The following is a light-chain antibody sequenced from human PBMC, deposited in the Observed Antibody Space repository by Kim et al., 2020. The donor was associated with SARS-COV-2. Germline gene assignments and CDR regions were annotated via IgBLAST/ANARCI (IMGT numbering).Light chain of an antibody. CDR3: CSYAGSKNFEV. CDR1: SRDIGAYNY. J-gene: IGLJ3*02. V-gene: IGLV2-8*01. Sequence: QSALTQPPSASGSPGKSVTISCTGTSRDIGAYNYVSRYQQHPAEAPKLIIFEVSKRPSGVPDRFSGSKSVNTASLTVSGLQAEDEADYYCCSYAGSKNFEVFGGGTQLTVL. CDR2: EVS.